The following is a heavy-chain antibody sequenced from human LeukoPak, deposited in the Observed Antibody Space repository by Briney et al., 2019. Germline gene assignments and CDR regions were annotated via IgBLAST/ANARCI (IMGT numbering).Heavy chain of an antibody. D-gene: IGHD6-19*01. J-gene: IGHJ4*02. Sequence: GGSLRLSCAASGFTFNSYWMHWVRQAPGKGPEWVANIEQAGSHKYYADSVRGRFTISRDNAKNSLYLQMNSLRAEDTAVYYCAVAVSGYWGQGTLVTVSS. V-gene: IGHV3-7*01. CDR3: AVAVSGY. CDR2: IEQAGSHK. CDR1: GFTFNSYW.